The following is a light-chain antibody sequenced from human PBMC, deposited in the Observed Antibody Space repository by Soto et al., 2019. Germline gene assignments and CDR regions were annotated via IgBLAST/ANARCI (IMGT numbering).Light chain of an antibody. CDR2: GAF. CDR1: QAISNY. V-gene: IGKV1-27*01. CDR3: QQYVTSPWA. Sequence: DIQMTQSPSSLSASVGDRVTITCRASQAISNYLAWYQQKPGKVPKLLIYGAFTLHSGVPSRFSGSGSETSFTLTISRLEPEDFAVYYCQQYVTSPWAFGQGTKVAIE. J-gene: IGKJ1*01.